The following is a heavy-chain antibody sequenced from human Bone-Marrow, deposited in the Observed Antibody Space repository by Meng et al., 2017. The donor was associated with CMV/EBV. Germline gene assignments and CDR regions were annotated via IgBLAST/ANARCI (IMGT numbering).Heavy chain of an antibody. Sequence: GESLKISCAASGFTFSDHYMAWVRQAPGKGLEWVSTLNDDGSNTHYADSVKGRFTISRDNSKNTLYLEMNSLRVEDTAEYFCAKDAGGEIMWDDWSQGTLVTVSS. D-gene: IGHD3-10*01. J-gene: IGHJ4*02. CDR3: AKDAGGEIMWDD. V-gene: IGHV3-23*01. CDR1: GFTFSDHY. CDR2: LNDDGSNT.